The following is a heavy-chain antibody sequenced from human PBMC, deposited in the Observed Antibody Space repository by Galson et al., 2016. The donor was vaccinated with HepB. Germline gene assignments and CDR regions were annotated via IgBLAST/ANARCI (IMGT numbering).Heavy chain of an antibody. Sequence: SLRLSCAASGFTFRIYAMSWVRQAPGKRLEWVSVISASGGTTYYAYSVEGRFTISRHNSMNTLYLQMNSLRAEDTALYYCAFISHGPIMDVWGQGTTVTVSS. CDR2: ISASGGTT. D-gene: IGHD3-10*01. V-gene: IGHV3-23*01. CDR3: AFISHGPIMDV. CDR1: GFTFRIYA. J-gene: IGHJ6*02.